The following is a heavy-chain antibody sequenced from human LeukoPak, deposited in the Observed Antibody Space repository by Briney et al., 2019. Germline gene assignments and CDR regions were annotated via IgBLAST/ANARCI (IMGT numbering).Heavy chain of an antibody. J-gene: IGHJ4*02. CDR3: TTGDYVWGSGPYYFDY. CDR1: GFTFSSYA. CDR2: IKSKTDGGTT. V-gene: IGHV3-15*01. Sequence: PGGSLRLSCAASGFTFSSYAMSWVRQAPGKGLEWVGRIKSKTDGGTTDYAAPVKGRFTISRDDSKNTLYLQMNSLKTEDTAVYYCTTGDYVWGSGPYYFDYWGQGTLVTVSS. D-gene: IGHD3-16*01.